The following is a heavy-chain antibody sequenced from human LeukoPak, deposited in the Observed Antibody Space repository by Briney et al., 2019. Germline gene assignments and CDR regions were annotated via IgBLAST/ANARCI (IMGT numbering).Heavy chain of an antibody. CDR3: GRQRRSITIFGPSYDAFDI. V-gene: IGHV5-51*01. D-gene: IGHD3-3*01. CDR2: IYPGDADT. J-gene: IGHJ3*02. Sequence: GASLKISCKGSGYSFTSYWFGWVRQMPGKGLEWLGIIYPGDADTRYSPSFKGQVTISADKSISTAYLQGSSRKASDTAMYYCGRQRRSITIFGPSYDAFDIWGQGTMVTVSS. CDR1: GYSFTSYW.